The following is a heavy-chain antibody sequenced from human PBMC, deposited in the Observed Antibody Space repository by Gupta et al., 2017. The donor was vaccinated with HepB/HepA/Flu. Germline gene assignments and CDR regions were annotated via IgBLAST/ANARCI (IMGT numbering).Heavy chain of an antibody. Sequence: EVQLVESGGNVVRPGGSLRLSCVGSGLPFDDYGMSWVRQVPGKGLEWISNTKWNGVSAIYAESVRCRFIISRDNAKNSLYLQMSNLRTDDTALYFCARETASNGYYIDYWGQGTLVTVSS. D-gene: IGHD3-22*01. V-gene: IGHV3-20*04. CDR3: ARETASNGYYIDY. J-gene: IGHJ4*02. CDR1: GLPFDDYG. CDR2: TKWNGVSA.